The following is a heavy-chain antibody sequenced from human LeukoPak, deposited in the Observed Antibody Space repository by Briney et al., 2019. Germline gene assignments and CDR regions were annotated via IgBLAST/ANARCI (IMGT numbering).Heavy chain of an antibody. J-gene: IGHJ4*02. CDR3: ARGTYGDYDY. CDR2: ISSSGGTI. D-gene: IGHD4-17*01. V-gene: IGHV3-48*04. CDR1: GFTFSSYS. Sequence: GGSLRLSCAASGFTFSSYSVNWVRQAPGKGLEWVSYISSSGGTIYYTDSVKGQFTISRDNAKNSLYLQMSSLRAEDTAVYYCARGTYGDYDYWGQGSLVTVSS.